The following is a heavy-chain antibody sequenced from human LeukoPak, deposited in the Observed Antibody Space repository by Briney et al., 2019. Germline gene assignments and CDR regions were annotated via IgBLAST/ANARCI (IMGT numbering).Heavy chain of an antibody. CDR2: ISSSSNYI. Sequence: GGSLRLSCAASGFTFSSYNINWVRQAPGKGLEWVSFISSSSNYIYYADSVKGRFTISRDSSKNTLYLQMNSLRVEDTAVYYCATDSSSWYKGLIWGQGTLVTVSS. CDR3: ATDSSSWYKGLI. V-gene: IGHV3-21*01. D-gene: IGHD6-13*01. J-gene: IGHJ4*02. CDR1: GFTFSSYN.